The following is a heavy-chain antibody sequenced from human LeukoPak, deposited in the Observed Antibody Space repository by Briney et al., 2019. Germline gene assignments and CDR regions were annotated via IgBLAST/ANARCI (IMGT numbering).Heavy chain of an antibody. J-gene: IGHJ4*02. CDR2: IYTSGST. CDR3: AGTYYYDSSGYYIDY. CDR1: GGSISSYY. V-gene: IGHV4-4*07. Sequence: PSETLSLTCTVSGGSISSYYWSWIRQPAGKGLEWIGRIYTSGSTNYNPPLKSRVTMSVDTSKNQFSLKLSSVTAADTAVYYCAGTYYYDSSGYYIDYWGQGTLVTVSS. D-gene: IGHD3-22*01.